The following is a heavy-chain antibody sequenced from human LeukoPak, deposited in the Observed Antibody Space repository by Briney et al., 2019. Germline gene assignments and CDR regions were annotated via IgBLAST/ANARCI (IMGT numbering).Heavy chain of an antibody. V-gene: IGHV3-21*01. CDR1: GFTFSSYS. Sequence: GGSLRLSCAASGFTFSSYSMNWVRQAPGKGLEWVSSISSSSSSYIYYADSVKGRFTISRDNAKNSLYLQMNSLRAEDTAVYYCARDRVGIAVAGIDYWGQGTLVTVSS. J-gene: IGHJ4*02. D-gene: IGHD6-19*01. CDR3: ARDRVGIAVAGIDY. CDR2: ISSSSSSYI.